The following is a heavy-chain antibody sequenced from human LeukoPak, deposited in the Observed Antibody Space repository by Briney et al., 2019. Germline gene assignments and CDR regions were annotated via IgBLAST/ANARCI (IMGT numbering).Heavy chain of an antibody. CDR2: ISADGGTT. V-gene: IGHV3-64*01. CDR3: ARGRGGPPFDF. J-gene: IGHJ4*02. D-gene: IGHD3-10*01. Sequence: HPGGSLRLSCAASGFSFRGYGMHWVRRAPGRGLEYVSAISADGGTTDYLNSVKGRFTISRDNSKNTLYLQMGRLRSDDTAIYYCARGRGGPPFDFWGQGTVVTVAS. CDR1: GFSFRGYG.